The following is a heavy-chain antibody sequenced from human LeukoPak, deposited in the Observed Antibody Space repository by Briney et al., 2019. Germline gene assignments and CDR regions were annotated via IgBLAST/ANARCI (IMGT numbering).Heavy chain of an antibody. CDR2: IHHSGST. V-gene: IGHV4-38-2*02. J-gene: IGHJ1*01. D-gene: IGHD6-13*01. Sequence: SETLSLTCTVSGYSISGGYYWGWIRQPPGKGLEWIGSIHHSGSTYYNPSLKSRVTISVDTSKNQFSLKLSSVTAADTAVYYCASKLEAAAAPFAHWGQGTQVTVSS. CDR3: ASKLEAAAAPFAH. CDR1: GYSISGGYY.